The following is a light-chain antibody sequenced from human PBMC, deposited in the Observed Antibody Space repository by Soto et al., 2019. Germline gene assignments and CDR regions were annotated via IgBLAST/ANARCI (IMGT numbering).Light chain of an antibody. Sequence: ELVLTQPPATLSLSPGERATLSCRASQSVSGYSAWYQQKPGQAPRLLIYDTSNRATGIPARFSGSGSGTDFTLTISGLEPEDFAVYYCQQRSNWQYTFGLGTRLEIK. J-gene: IGKJ2*01. CDR1: QSVSGY. CDR2: DTS. V-gene: IGKV3-11*01. CDR3: QQRSNWQYT.